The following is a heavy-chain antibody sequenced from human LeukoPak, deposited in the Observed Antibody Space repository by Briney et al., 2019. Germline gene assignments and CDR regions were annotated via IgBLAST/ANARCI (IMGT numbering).Heavy chain of an antibody. CDR1: GFTFYGSE. Sequence: GGSLRLSCATSGFTFYGSEMHWVRQASGKGLEWVGRIRAKAVDSATAYTASVKGRFTISRDDSTSTVFLQMNSLQSEDTASYYCSRGLGDWGPGTLVTVSS. J-gene: IGHJ4*02. V-gene: IGHV3-73*01. CDR2: IRAKAVDSAT. D-gene: IGHD7-27*01. CDR3: SRGLGD.